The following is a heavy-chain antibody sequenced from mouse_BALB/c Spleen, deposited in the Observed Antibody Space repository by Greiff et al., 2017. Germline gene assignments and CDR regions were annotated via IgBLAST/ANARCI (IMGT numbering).Heavy chain of an antibody. D-gene: IGHD1-1*01. CDR2: INPSNGGT. V-gene: IGHV1S81*02. CDR1: GYTFTSYY. CDR3: TRGGVITTVVEDPMDY. Sequence: VQLQQSGAELVKPGASVKLSCKASGYTFTSYYMYWVKQRPGQGLEWIGEINPSNGGTNFNEKFKSKATLTVDKSSITAYMQLSSLTSEDSAVYYCTRGGVITTVVEDPMDYWGQGTSVTVSS. J-gene: IGHJ4*01.